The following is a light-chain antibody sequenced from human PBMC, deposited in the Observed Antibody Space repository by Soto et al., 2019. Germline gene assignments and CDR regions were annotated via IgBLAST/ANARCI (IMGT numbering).Light chain of an antibody. CDR1: QSISTT. V-gene: IGKV3-15*01. CDR3: QQYYDWPLVT. J-gene: IGKJ4*01. CDR2: GAS. Sequence: MTQSPDTLSVSPGERVTFSCRASQSISTTLAWYQQKPGQAPRLLIYGASTRDTHIPDRFSGTGSETEFTLSVSSLQSEDFAIYYCQQYYDWPLVTFGGGTRVEI.